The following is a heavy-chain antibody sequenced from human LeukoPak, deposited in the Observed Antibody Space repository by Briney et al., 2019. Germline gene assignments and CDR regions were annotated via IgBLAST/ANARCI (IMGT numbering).Heavy chain of an antibody. Sequence: PGGSLRLSCAASGFTFSSYWMSWVRQAPGKGLEWVANIKQDGSEKYYVDSVKGRFTISRDNAKNSLYLQMNSLRAEDTAVYYCARGGSSWFRPLGYWGQGTLVTVSS. D-gene: IGHD6-13*01. V-gene: IGHV3-7*01. CDR2: IKQDGSEK. CDR3: ARGGSSWFRPLGY. CDR1: GFTFSSYW. J-gene: IGHJ4*02.